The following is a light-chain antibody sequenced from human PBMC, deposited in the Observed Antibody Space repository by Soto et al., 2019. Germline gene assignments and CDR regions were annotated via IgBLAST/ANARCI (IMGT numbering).Light chain of an antibody. V-gene: IGKV1-5*01. CDR3: QQYGSSGVT. J-gene: IGKJ3*01. CDR2: DAS. Sequence: IQITQSPSTRSAPQGDTVTITCRASQSISFSLAWYQQKPGKAPNLLIYDASTLQGGVPSRFSGSGSGTEFTLTISRLEPEDFAVYYCQQYGSSGVTFGPGTKVDIK. CDR1: QSISFS.